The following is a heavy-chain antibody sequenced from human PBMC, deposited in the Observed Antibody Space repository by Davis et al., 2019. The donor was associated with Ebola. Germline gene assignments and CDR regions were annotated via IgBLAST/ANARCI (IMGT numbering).Heavy chain of an antibody. CDR2: IYTSGST. J-gene: IGHJ3*02. CDR3: ARSFYGGNSFDAFDI. V-gene: IGHV4-4*07. CDR1: GGSISSYY. D-gene: IGHD4-23*01. Sequence: PSETLSLTCTVSGGSISSYYWSWIRQPAGKGLEWIGRIYTSGSTNYNPSLKSRVTMSVDTSKNQFSLKLSAVTAADTAVYYCARSFYGGNSFDAFDIWGQGTMVTVSS.